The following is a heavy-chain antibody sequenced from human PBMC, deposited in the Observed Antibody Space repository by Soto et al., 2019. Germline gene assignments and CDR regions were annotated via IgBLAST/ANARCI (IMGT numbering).Heavy chain of an antibody. CDR3: AKLVNSDSDY. Sequence: RRLSCVASGIDLENYGIHWVRQAPGEGLEWVAVISSDGTTKSYIDSVRGRFTMSRDKSKSMLYLQMNSLRAEDTAVYYCAKLVNSDSDYWGQGTLVTVSS. J-gene: IGHJ4*02. CDR2: ISSDGTTK. D-gene: IGHD3-16*02. CDR1: GIDLENYG. V-gene: IGHV3-30*18.